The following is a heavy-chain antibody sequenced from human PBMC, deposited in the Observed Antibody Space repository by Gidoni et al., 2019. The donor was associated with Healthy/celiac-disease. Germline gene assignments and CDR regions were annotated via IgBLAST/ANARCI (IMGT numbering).Heavy chain of an antibody. CDR2: IYYSGST. D-gene: IGHD3-22*01. Sequence: QLQLQESGPGLVKPSETLSLTCTVSGGSISSSSYYWGWIRQPPGKGLEWIGSIYYSGSTYYNPSLKSRVTISVDTSKNQFSLKLSSVTAADTAVYYCARHERYYYDSSGHHAFDIWGQGTMVTVSS. CDR3: ARHERYYYDSSGHHAFDI. J-gene: IGHJ3*02. V-gene: IGHV4-39*01. CDR1: GGSISSSSYY.